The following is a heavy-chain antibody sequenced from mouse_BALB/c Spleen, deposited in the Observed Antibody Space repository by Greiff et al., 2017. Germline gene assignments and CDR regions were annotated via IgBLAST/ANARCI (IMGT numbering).Heavy chain of an antibody. V-gene: IGHV6-6*02. CDR3: TRGPDGYYLYYAMDY. D-gene: IGHD2-3*01. CDR1: GFTFSNYW. CDR2: IRLKSNNYAT. J-gene: IGHJ4*01. Sequence: DVKLVESGGGLVQPGGSMKLSCVASGFTFSNYWMNWVRQSPEKGLEWVAEIRLKSNNYATHYAESVKGRFTISRDDSKSSVYLQMNNLRAEDTGIYYCTRGPDGYYLYYAMDYWGQGTSVTVSS.